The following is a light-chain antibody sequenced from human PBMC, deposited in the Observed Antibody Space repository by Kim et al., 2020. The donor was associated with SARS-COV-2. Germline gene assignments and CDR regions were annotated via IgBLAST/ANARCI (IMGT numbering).Light chain of an antibody. V-gene: IGKV1-9*01. CDR2: AAS. CDR3: QQVNSYPIT. J-gene: IGKJ5*01. Sequence: ASVGDIVTITCRASHGISNYLALYQQKPAKAPNLLIYAASTLQSGVSSRFSGSGSGTEFTLTISSRQPEDFATYYCQQVNSYPITFGQGTRLEIK. CDR1: HGISNY.